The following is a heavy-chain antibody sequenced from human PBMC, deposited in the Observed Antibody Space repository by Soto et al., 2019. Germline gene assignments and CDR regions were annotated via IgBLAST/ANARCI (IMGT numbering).Heavy chain of an antibody. CDR3: AKVSGPTHYYGMDV. CDR1: GFTFDDYT. CDR2: ISWDGGST. V-gene: IGHV3-43*01. Sequence: GGSLRLSCAASGFTFDDYTMHWVRQAPGKGLEWVSLISWDGGSTYYADSVKGRFTISRDNSKNSLYLQMNSLRTEDTALYYCAKVSGPTHYYGMDVWGQGTTVTVSS. J-gene: IGHJ6*02. D-gene: IGHD3-10*01.